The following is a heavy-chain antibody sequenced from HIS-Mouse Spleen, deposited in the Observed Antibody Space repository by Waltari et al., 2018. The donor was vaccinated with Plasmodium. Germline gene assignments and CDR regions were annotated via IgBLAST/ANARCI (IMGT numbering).Heavy chain of an antibody. CDR1: GGSLGGYY. J-gene: IGHJ2*01. CDR3: ARVTSSGVYWYFDL. Sequence: QVQLQQWGAGLLKPSEPLSPTCAVYGGSLGGYYWSWIRHPPGTGLEWIGEINHSGSTNYNPSLKRRVTISVDTSKNQFSLKLSSVTAADTAVYYCARVTSSGVYWYFDLWGRGTLVTVSS. V-gene: IGHV4-34*01. CDR2: INHSGST. D-gene: IGHD3-3*01.